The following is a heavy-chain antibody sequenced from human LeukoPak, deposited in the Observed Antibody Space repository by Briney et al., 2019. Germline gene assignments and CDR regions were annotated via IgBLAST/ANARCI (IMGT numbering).Heavy chain of an antibody. CDR3: AKAIAAAGRAEGPNKYYDYGMDV. CDR2: INGSGGST. J-gene: IGHJ6*02. CDR1: GFTFSSYG. Sequence: GGSLRLSCAASGFTFSSYGMSWVRQAPGKGLEWISAINGSGGSTYYADYVKGRFTISRDNSKNTQYLQMNSLRAEDTAVYYCAKAIAAAGRAEGPNKYYDYGMDVWGQGTTVTVSS. V-gene: IGHV3-23*01. D-gene: IGHD6-13*01.